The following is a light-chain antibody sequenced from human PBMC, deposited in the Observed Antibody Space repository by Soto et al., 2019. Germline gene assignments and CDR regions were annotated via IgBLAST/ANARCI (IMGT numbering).Light chain of an antibody. Sequence: IGLTQSPTTLSVSPGERASLSWRASQSVSSNLAWYQQKPGQAPRLLIYGASTRATGIPARFSGSGSGTEFTLTISSLQSEDIAVYYCQQRSNWPPITFGQGTRLEIK. CDR3: QQRSNWPPIT. V-gene: IGKV3-15*01. J-gene: IGKJ5*01. CDR1: QSVSSN. CDR2: GAS.